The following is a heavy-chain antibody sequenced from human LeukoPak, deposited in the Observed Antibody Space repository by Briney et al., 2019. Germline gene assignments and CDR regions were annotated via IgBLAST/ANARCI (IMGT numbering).Heavy chain of an antibody. Sequence: PGGSLRLSCAASGFTFSSFAMHWVRQAPGKGLDWVAVISHDGSNKFFADSVKGRFTISRDNANNFLYLQMNSLRAEDTALCYCARACKDRSLAGKKEFFQHWGQGTLVTVSS. J-gene: IGHJ1*01. CDR1: GFTFSSFA. D-gene: IGHD6-19*01. CDR2: ISHDGSNK. CDR3: ARACKDRSLAGKKEFFQH. V-gene: IGHV3-30-3*01.